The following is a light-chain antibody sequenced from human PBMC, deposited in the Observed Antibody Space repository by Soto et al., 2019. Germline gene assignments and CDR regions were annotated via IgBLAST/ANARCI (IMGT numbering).Light chain of an antibody. Sequence: EIVLTQSPGTLSLSPGERATLSCRASQRVSSGYLAWYQQKPGQAPRLLIYGASNRATDIPDRFSGRGSGTDFTLTISRLEPEDSAIYYCHQRSNWPPTFGGGTKVDIK. CDR1: QRVSSGY. CDR3: HQRSNWPPT. V-gene: IGKV3D-20*02. CDR2: GAS. J-gene: IGKJ4*01.